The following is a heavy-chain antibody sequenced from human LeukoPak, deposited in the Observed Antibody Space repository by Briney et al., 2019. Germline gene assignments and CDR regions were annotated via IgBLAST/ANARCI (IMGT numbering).Heavy chain of an antibody. CDR2: ISGSSGST. CDR3: AKERGEGIAAAGDAFDI. V-gene: IGHV3-23*01. J-gene: IGHJ3*02. Sequence: GGSLRLSCAASGFTFSSYPMSWVRHAPGKGLEGVSAISGSSGSTYYAGSVKGRFTISRDNSKNTLYLQMNSLRAEDTAVYYCAKERGEGIAAAGDAFDIWGQGTMVTVSS. D-gene: IGHD6-13*01. CDR1: GFTFSSYP.